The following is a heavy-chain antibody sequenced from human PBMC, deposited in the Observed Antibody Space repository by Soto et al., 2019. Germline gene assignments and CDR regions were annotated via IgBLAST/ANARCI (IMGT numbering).Heavy chain of an antibody. Sequence: PSQTLPLTCALSGDRVSSDITSWNWIRQSPSRGLEWLGRTYYRSKWFHDYAASVKSRITINPDTSKNQFSLELNSMTPEDTAVYYCARGNALDVWGQGTVVTAS. CDR2: TYYRSKWFH. CDR1: GDRVSSDITS. J-gene: IGHJ3*01. D-gene: IGHD3-10*01. V-gene: IGHV6-1*01. CDR3: ARGNALDV.